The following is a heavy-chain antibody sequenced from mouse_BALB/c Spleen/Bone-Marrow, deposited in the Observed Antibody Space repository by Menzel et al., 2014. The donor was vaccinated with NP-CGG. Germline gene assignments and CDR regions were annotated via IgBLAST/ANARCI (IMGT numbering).Heavy chain of an antibody. V-gene: IGHV1S81*02. J-gene: IGHJ3*01. CDR1: GYTFTSYY. D-gene: IGHD2-2*01. CDR2: INPSNGGA. CDR3: TTSRGYNWFAY. Sequence: QVQLQQSGAELVKPGASVKLSCKASGYTFTSYYMYWVKQRPGQGPGWIGEINPSNGGADFNEKFKIKATLTVDKSSSTAYMQLSSLTSEDSAVYYCTTSRGYNWFAYWGQGTLVTVSA.